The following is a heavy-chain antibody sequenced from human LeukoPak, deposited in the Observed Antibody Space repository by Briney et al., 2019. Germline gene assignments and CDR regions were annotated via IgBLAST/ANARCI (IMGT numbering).Heavy chain of an antibody. J-gene: IGHJ4*02. Sequence: PSGTLSLTCTVSGGSISSYYWSWIRQPPGKGLEWIGYIYYSGSPNYKPSLKSRMTISLDTSKNQFSLKLSSVTAADTAVYYCAIAVAGTTLDYWGQGTLVTVSS. CDR1: GGSISSYY. D-gene: IGHD6-19*01. CDR3: AIAVAGTTLDY. CDR2: IYYSGSP. V-gene: IGHV4-59*08.